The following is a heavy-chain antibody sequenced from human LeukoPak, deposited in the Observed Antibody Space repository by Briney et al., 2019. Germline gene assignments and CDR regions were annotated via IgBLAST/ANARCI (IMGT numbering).Heavy chain of an antibody. V-gene: IGHV4-59*01. CDR1: GGSISSYY. CDR2: IYYSGST. Sequence: SETLSLTCTVSGGSISSYYWSWIRQPPGKGLEWIGYIYYSGSTNYNPSLKSRVTISVDTSKNQFSLKLSSVTAADTAVYYCAREGDYRWFDPWGREPWSPSPQ. D-gene: IGHD4-17*01. CDR3: AREGDYRWFDP. J-gene: IGHJ5*02.